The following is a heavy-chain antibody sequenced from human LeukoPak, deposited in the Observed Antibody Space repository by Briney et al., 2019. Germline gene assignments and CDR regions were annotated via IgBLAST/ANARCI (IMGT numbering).Heavy chain of an antibody. J-gene: IGHJ5*02. CDR3: ASELLWFGELRFGFDP. Sequence: PSETLSLTCTVSGGSISSSSYYWGWIRQPPGKGLEWIGGIDYSGSTYYNPSLKSRVTISVDTSKNQFSLKLSSVTAADTAVYYCASELLWFGELRFGFDPWGQGTLVTVSS. CDR2: IDYSGST. CDR1: GGSISSSSYY. V-gene: IGHV4-39*01. D-gene: IGHD3-10*01.